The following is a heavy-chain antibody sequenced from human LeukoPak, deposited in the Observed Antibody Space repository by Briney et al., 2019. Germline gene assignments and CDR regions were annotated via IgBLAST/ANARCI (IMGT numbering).Heavy chain of an antibody. V-gene: IGHV3-23*01. D-gene: IGHD6-13*01. CDR3: AKDGVSSSWYDQWSDP. Sequence: GGSLRLSCAASGFTFSSYAMSWVRQAPGKGLEWVSAISGSGGSTYYADSVKGRFTISRDNSKNTLYLQMNSLRAEDTAVYYCAKDGVSSSWYDQWSDPWGQGTLVTVSS. CDR2: ISGSGGST. CDR1: GFTFSSYA. J-gene: IGHJ5*02.